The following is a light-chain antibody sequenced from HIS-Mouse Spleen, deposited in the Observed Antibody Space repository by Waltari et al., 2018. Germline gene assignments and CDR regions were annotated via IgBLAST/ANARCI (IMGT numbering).Light chain of an antibody. J-gene: IGKJ4*01. V-gene: IGKV3-20*01. Sequence: EIVLTQSPGTLSLSPGERATLSCRASQSVSSSYVAWYQQKPGQAPRLLIYGASSRATGIPDRFSGSGSGTDFTLTISRLEPEDFAVYYCQQYGSSSALTFGGGTKVEIK. CDR1: QSVSSSY. CDR3: QQYGSSSALT. CDR2: GAS.